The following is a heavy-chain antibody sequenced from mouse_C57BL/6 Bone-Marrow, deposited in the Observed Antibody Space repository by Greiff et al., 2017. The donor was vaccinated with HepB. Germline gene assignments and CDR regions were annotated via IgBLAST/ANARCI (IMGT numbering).Heavy chain of an antibody. V-gene: IGHV1-26*01. CDR3: ARGGEFYYGSSYWYFDV. Sequence: EVKLQQSGPELVKPGASVKISCKASGYTFTDYYMNWVKQSHGKSLEWIGDINPNNGGTSYNQKFKGKATLTVDKSSSTAYMELRSLTSEDSAVYYCARGGEFYYGSSYWYFDVWGTGTTVTVSS. J-gene: IGHJ1*03. D-gene: IGHD1-1*01. CDR1: GYTFTDYY. CDR2: INPNNGGT.